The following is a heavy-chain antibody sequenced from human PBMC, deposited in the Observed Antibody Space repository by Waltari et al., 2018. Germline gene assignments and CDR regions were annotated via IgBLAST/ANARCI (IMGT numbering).Heavy chain of an antibody. J-gene: IGHJ4*02. CDR2: INEDGSEK. CDR3: ASGGHVDY. CDR1: GLTFSRFW. Sequence: EVQLVESGGGLVQPGGSLRLSCAASGLTFSRFWMTWVRQAPGKGLGWVANINEDGSEKHYGDSVKGRFTISRDNAKNSLFLQMNSLRADDTAVYYCASGGHVDYCGQGTLVTVSS. V-gene: IGHV3-7*01.